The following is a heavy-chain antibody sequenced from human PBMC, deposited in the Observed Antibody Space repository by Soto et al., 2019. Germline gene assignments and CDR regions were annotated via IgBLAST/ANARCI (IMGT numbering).Heavy chain of an antibody. J-gene: IGHJ6*02. CDR2: VSSTSSNT. D-gene: IGHD4-4*01. V-gene: IGHV3-11*03. CDR1: GFTFSDYY. CDR3: ARSRDGYSFYFYYGMDG. Sequence: PRLSSAAPGFTFSDYYLTWIRQAPGKGLEWDSHVSSTSSNTNCAHSVKGRFTTSRDNSKNTLYLQMNSLRAEDTAVYYCARSRDGYSFYFYYGMDGWGQGTTVTVSS.